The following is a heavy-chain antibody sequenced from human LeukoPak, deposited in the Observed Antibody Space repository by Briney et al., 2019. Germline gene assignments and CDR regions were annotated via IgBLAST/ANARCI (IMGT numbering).Heavy chain of an antibody. D-gene: IGHD2-15*01. V-gene: IGHV4-59*12. J-gene: IGHJ4*02. Sequence: SETLSLTCTVSGGSISSYYWSWIRQPPGKGLEWIGYIYYSGSTNYNPSLKSRVTISVDTSKNQFSLKLSSVTAADTAVYYCARGRPSPRIVVVVAATPLRLDYWGQGTLVTVSS. CDR2: IYYSGST. CDR1: GGSISSYY. CDR3: ARGRPSPRIVVVVAATPLRLDY.